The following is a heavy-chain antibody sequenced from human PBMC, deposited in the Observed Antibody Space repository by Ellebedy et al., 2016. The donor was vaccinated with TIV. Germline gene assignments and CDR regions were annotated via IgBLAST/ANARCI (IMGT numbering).Heavy chain of an antibody. CDR1: GFTFRDYY. V-gene: IGHV3-11*04. CDR2: ISSSGNSI. Sequence: GESLKISCAASGFTFRDYYMSWIRQAPGKGLEWVSYISSSGNSIYYADSVKGRFTISRDNAKNSLYLQMNSLRAEDTAVYYCARDKIAVAAFDYWGQGTLVTVSS. CDR3: ARDKIAVAAFDY. D-gene: IGHD6-19*01. J-gene: IGHJ4*02.